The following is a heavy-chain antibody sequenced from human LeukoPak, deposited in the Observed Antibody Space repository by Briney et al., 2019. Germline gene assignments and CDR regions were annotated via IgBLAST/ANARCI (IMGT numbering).Heavy chain of an antibody. Sequence: ASVKVSCKTSGYTFRDYEINWVRQAPGLGLEWVAWIHANSGKAGSAQKFQGRVTLTRDTSTETAFMELSGLTSDDSATYFCARGHYGGNRYFDSWGQGTLVTVSS. CDR2: IHANSGKA. J-gene: IGHJ4*02. CDR1: GYTFRDYE. CDR3: ARGHYGGNRYFDS. V-gene: IGHV1-8*01. D-gene: IGHD4-23*01.